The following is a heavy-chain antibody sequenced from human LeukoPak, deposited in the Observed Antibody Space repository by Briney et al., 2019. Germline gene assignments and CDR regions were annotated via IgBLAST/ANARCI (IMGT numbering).Heavy chain of an antibody. Sequence: GGSLRLSCAASGFSFNNYAMSWVRQAPGKGLEWLSAIGGSGGDTYYADSVKGRFTISRDNSKNTLFLQMNSLRAEDTAVYYCAKDQGIVLMVYADWGQGTLVTVSS. CDR2: IGGSGGDT. CDR3: AKDQGIVLMVYAD. CDR1: GFSFNNYA. J-gene: IGHJ4*02. V-gene: IGHV3-23*01. D-gene: IGHD2-8*01.